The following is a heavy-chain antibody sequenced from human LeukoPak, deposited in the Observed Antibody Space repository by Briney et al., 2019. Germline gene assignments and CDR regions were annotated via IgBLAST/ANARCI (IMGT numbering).Heavy chain of an antibody. CDR1: GFTFSSYN. V-gene: IGHV3-21*01. CDR3: ARGELGDCSGGSCYFDY. J-gene: IGHJ4*02. D-gene: IGHD2-15*01. Sequence: PGGSLRLSCAASGFTFSSYNMHWVRQAPGKGLEWVSSIGSSSNYLHYADSLKDRFTISRDNAKNSLYLQMNSLKAEDTAVYYCARGELGDCSGGSCYFDYWGQGTLVTVSS. CDR2: IGSSSNYL.